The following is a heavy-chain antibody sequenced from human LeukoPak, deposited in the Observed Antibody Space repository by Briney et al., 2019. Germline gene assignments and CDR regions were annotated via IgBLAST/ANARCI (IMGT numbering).Heavy chain of an antibody. CDR1: GGSVSNPIYY. J-gene: IGHJ4*02. CDR3: ARRISSGYSDY. D-gene: IGHD3-22*01. CDR2: IHSSLST. Sequence: PSETLSLTCSVSGGSVSNPIYYWTWIRQPPGQGLEWIGYIHSSLSTNYNPSLKSRVTMSVDTSKNQFSLKLNSATAADTALYYCARRISSGYSDYWGQGTLVTVSS. V-gene: IGHV4-61*01.